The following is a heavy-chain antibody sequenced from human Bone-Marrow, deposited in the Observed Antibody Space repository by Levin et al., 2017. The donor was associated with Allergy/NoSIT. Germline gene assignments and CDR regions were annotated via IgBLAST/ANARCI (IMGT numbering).Heavy chain of an antibody. CDR3: AGVTKKRHYYYYGMDV. J-gene: IGHJ6*02. V-gene: IGHV4-59*01. CDR2: IYYSEST. CDR1: GGSISRYY. Sequence: SETLSLTCTVSGGSISRYYWSWIRQPPGKGLEWIGYIYYSESTNYNPSLKSRVTISVDTSKNQFSLKLSSVTAADTAVYYCAGVTKKRHYYYYGMDVWGQGTTVTVSS.